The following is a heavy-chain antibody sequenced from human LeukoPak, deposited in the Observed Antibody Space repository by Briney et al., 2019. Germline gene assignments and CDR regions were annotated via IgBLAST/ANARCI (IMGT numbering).Heavy chain of an antibody. CDR3: ARHPYYGSGSYYNVVWFDP. Sequence: PSETLSLTCAVYGGSFSGYYWSWIRQPPGKGLEWIGEINHSGSTNYNPSLKSRVTISVDTSKNQFSLKLSSVTAADTAVYYCARHPYYGSGSYYNVVWFDPWGQGTLVTVSS. D-gene: IGHD3-10*01. V-gene: IGHV4-34*01. CDR2: INHSGST. CDR1: GGSFSGYY. J-gene: IGHJ5*02.